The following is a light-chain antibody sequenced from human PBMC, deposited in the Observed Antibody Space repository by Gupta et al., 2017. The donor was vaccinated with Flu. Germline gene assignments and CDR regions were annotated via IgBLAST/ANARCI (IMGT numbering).Light chain of an antibody. J-gene: IGKJ2*01. CDR2: AAS. CDR1: QGVRDD. Sequence: DIQMTQSPSSLSASVGDRVTITCRASQGVRDDLNWFRQKPGTAPKRLIYAASSLERGFPSRFSGNGYGTEFTLTISSLQPEDFATYYCRQQNSVPYTFGQGTKLEIK. V-gene: IGKV1-17*01. CDR3: RQQNSVPYT.